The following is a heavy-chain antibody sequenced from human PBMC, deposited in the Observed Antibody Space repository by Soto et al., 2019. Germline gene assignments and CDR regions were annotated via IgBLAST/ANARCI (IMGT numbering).Heavy chain of an antibody. CDR3: ARSGYSFAWGY. Sequence: EVQLVESGGGLIPPGGSLRLSCAASGFLVNSAYMTWVRQAPGKGLEWLSMINSDGSTLYAESVKGRFTISRDNSKNRRDIQRNSLRAEDTAMYYCARSGYSFAWGYWGQGTLVIVTS. V-gene: IGHV3-53*01. CDR1: GFLVNSAY. J-gene: IGHJ4*02. CDR2: INSDGST. D-gene: IGHD5-18*01.